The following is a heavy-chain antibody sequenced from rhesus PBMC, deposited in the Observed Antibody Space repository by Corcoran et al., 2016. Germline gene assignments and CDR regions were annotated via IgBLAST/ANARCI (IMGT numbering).Heavy chain of an antibody. CDR3: ARPGGELTFNY. CDR1: GYTFTSYY. Sequence: QVQLVQSGAEVKKPGTSVKLSCKASGYTFTSYYINWVRQAPGQVLEWMGYINPSKGNAVYAQRFQGRVTMTRDTSTSTAYMELNSLRSEDTAMYFCARPGGELTFNYWGQGVQVTVSS. J-gene: IGHJ4*01. V-gene: IGHV1-200*01. CDR2: INPSKGNA. D-gene: IGHD1-44*01.